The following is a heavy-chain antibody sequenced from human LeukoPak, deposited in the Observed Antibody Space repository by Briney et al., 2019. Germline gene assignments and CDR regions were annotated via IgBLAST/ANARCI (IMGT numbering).Heavy chain of an antibody. J-gene: IGHJ4*02. V-gene: IGHV3-23*01. CDR3: AKDQSGCSGGSCYSGFDY. Sequence: GGSLRLSCAASGFTFRSYAMSWVRQAPGKGLEWVSALSGSGGGTSYADSVKGRFTISRDNSNNTLYLQMNSLRAEDTAVYYCAKDQSGCSGGSCYSGFDYWGQGTLVTVSS. D-gene: IGHD2-15*01. CDR2: LSGSGGGT. CDR1: GFTFRSYA.